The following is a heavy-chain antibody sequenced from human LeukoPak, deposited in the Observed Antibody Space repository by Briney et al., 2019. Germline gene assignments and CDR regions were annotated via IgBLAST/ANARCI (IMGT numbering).Heavy chain of an antibody. CDR1: GFTFSSYA. J-gene: IGHJ6*02. CDR3: AKDRESLNYYYYGMDV. Sequence: GGSLRLSCAASGFTFSSYAMSWVRQAPWKGLEWASAISGSGGSTYYADSVKGRFTISRDNSKNTLYLQMNSLRAEDTAVYYCAKDRESLNYYYYGMDVWGQGTTVSVSS. V-gene: IGHV3-23*01. CDR2: ISGSGGST.